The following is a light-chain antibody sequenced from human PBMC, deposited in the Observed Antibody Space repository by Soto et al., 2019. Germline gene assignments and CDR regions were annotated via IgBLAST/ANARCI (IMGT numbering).Light chain of an antibody. CDR2: KAS. J-gene: IGKJ4*01. CDR3: QQYQSYPLT. V-gene: IGKV1-5*03. CDR1: QSISGW. Sequence: DIQMTQSPSTLSASVGDRVTITCRASQSISGWLAWHQVKPGRAPKVLIYKASSLERGVPSRFSGSGSGTEFTLTISSLQPDDFASYYCQQYQSYPLTFGRGTKVEIK.